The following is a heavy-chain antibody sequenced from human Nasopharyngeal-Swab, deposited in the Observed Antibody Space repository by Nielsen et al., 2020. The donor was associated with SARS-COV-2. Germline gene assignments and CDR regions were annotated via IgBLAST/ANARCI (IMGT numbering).Heavy chain of an antibody. CDR3: AKDKAHSTFDY. J-gene: IGHJ4*02. D-gene: IGHD4-11*01. CDR1: GFTFSNYV. Sequence: GRSLRLSCAASGFTFSNYVMNWVRQAPGKGLEWVSATTNSGGSTYYADSVKGRFTISRDNSKNTLFLQMNSLRAEDTAVYYCAKDKAHSTFDYWGQGTLVTVSS. V-gene: IGHV3-23*01. CDR2: TTNSGGST.